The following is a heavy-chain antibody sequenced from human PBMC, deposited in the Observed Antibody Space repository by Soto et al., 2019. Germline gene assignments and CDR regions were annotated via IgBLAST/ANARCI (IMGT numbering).Heavy chain of an antibody. Sequence: EVQLVESGGGLVKPGGSLRLSCAASGFSFSNYTLNWVRQAPGKGLEWVSSISRSSGNIYYADSVKGLFTITRDNAKNSRYLQMYSLRAEDTAVYYCARDLKVAGTNSYYYYGMDVWGHGTTVTVSS. CDR1: GFSFSNYT. V-gene: IGHV3-21*01. CDR2: ISRSSGNI. D-gene: IGHD6-19*01. CDR3: ARDLKVAGTNSYYYYGMDV. J-gene: IGHJ6*02.